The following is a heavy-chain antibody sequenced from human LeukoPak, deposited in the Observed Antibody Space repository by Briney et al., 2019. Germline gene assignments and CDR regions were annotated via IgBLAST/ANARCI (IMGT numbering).Heavy chain of an antibody. D-gene: IGHD3-22*01. V-gene: IGHV4-31*03. Sequence: PSQTLSLTCTVSGGSISSGGYYWSWIRQHPGTGLEWIGYIYYSGSTYYNPALKSRVTISVDTSKNQFSLKLSSGTAADTDVYYCARGDELGYYDSSGSGLDYWGEGTVDTVSS. CDR1: GGSISSGGYY. CDR3: ARGDELGYYDSSGSGLDY. J-gene: IGHJ4*02. CDR2: IYYSGST.